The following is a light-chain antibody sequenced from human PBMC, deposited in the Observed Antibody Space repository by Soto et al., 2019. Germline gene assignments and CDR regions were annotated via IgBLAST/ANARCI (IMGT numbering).Light chain of an antibody. CDR3: QQYNSYPWT. CDR1: QSISSW. J-gene: IGKJ1*01. V-gene: IGKV1-5*03. CDR2: KAS. Sequence: DIQMTQSPSTLSASVGDRVTITCRASQSISSWLAWYQQKPGKAPKLLIYKASSLESGVPSRFSGSGSGTEFTLTISSLQPDYFSTYYCQQYNSYPWTFGQGTKVEIK.